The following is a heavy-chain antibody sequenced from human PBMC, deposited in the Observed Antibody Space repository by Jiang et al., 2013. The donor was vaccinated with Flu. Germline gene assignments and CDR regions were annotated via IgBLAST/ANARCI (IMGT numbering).Heavy chain of an antibody. J-gene: IGHJ4*02. D-gene: IGHD3-10*01. V-gene: IGHV1-46*01. CDR1: GYTFTSYY. Sequence: GAEVKKPGASVKVSCKASGYTFTSYYMHWVRQAPGQGLEWMGIISPDGISATYAQEFQGRVTMTRDTSTSTVYMELSSLRSEDTAVYYCARDSSRDYYGSGSYDYWGQGTLVTVS. CDR2: ISPDGISA. CDR3: ARDSSRDYYGSGSYDY.